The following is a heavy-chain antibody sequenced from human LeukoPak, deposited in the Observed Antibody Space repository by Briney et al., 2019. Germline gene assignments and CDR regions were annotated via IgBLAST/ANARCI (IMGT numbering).Heavy chain of an antibody. Sequence: GGSLRLSCAASGFTFSTYTMSWLRQAPGKGLEWFSDISGADDGYYADAVKGRFTISRDNSKNTLYLQMNSLRAEDTAVYYCAKARTPVTSYFDKWGQGTLVTVSS. V-gene: IGHV3-23*01. CDR1: GFTFSTYT. J-gene: IGHJ4*02. CDR2: ISGADDG. D-gene: IGHD4-23*01. CDR3: AKARTPVTSYFDK.